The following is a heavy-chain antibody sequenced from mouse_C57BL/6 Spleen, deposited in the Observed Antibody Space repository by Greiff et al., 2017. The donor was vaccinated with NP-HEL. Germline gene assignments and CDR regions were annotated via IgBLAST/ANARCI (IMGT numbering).Heavy chain of an antibody. CDR2: IYPGDGDT. J-gene: IGHJ2*01. Sequence: LVESGPELVKPGASVKISCKASGYAFSSSWMNWVKQRPGKGLEWIGRIYPGDGDTNYNGKFKGKATLTADKSSSTAYMQLSSLTSEDSAVYFCERSLPYYFDYWGQGTTLTVSS. CDR1: GYAFSSSW. CDR3: ERSLPYYFDY. V-gene: IGHV1-82*01.